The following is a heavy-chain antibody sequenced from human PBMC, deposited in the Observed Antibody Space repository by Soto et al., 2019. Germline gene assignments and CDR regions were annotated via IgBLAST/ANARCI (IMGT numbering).Heavy chain of an antibody. J-gene: IGHJ4*02. D-gene: IGHD6-6*01. Sequence: SETLSLTCLVSAGSMSCYYWGWIRQSPGKGLEWIGYVYYTGSTTYNPSLQSRVTISVDTSNKQFSLSLTLATAADTAVYFCAGSIAVPSSHIDHWGQGIRVTVSS. CDR3: AGSIAVPSSHIDH. CDR2: VYYTGST. V-gene: IGHV4-59*03. CDR1: AGSMSCYY.